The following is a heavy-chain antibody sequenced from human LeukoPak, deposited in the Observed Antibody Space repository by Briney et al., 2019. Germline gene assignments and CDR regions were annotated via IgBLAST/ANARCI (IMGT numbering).Heavy chain of an antibody. D-gene: IGHD6-19*01. CDR2: IWYDGSNK. J-gene: IGHJ4*02. CDR3: AKVAGSSGGPFDY. Sequence: GGSLRLSCAASGFTFSSYGMHWVRQAPGKGLEWVAVIWYDGSNKYYADSVKGRFTISRDNSKNTLYLQMNSLRAEDTAVYYCAKVAGSSGGPFDYWGQGTLVTVSS. CDR1: GFTFSSYG. V-gene: IGHV3-33*06.